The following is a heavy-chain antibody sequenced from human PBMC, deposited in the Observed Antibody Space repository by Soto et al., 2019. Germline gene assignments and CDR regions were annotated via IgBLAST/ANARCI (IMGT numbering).Heavy chain of an antibody. Sequence: QVQLQESGPGLVKPSQTLSLTCTVSGGSISSGGYYWSWIRQHPGKGLEWIGYIYYSGSTYYNPSLKSRVTISVDTSKNQFSLKLSSVTAADTAVYYCARAGIKRLFPIELNWFDPWGQGTLVTVSS. J-gene: IGHJ5*02. CDR1: GGSISSGGYY. V-gene: IGHV4-31*03. CDR3: ARAGIKRLFPIELNWFDP. D-gene: IGHD3-22*01. CDR2: IYYSGST.